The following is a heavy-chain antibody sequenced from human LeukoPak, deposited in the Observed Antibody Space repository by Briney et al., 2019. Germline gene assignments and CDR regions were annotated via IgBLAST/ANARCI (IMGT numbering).Heavy chain of an antibody. J-gene: IGHJ4*02. V-gene: IGHV3-7*01. CDR3: AREVVLSTSAWFEY. CDR2: IKEDGTEK. CDR1: GFTFSSYW. Sequence: GGSLRLSCAVSGFTFSSYWMSWVRQAPGKGLEWMANIKEDGTEKYYQDSVKGRFTISRDNAKNSLYLQMNSLRAEDTAVYYCAREVVLSTSAWFEYWGQGTLVTVSS. D-gene: IGHD3-22*01.